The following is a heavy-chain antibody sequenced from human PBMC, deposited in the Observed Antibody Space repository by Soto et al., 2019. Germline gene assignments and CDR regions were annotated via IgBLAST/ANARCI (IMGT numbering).Heavy chain of an antibody. CDR1: GGSISSGGYS. J-gene: IGHJ6*03. V-gene: IGHV4-30-2*01. D-gene: IGHD3-9*01. CDR3: ARVLRERSGSTGSLDYYYYYYMDV. Sequence: PSETLSLTCAVSGGSISSGGYSWSWIRQPPGKGLEWIGYIYHSGSTNYNPSLKSRVTISVDTSKNQFSLKLSSVTAADTAVYYCARVLRERSGSTGSLDYYYYYYMDVWGKGTTVTVSS. CDR2: IYHSGST.